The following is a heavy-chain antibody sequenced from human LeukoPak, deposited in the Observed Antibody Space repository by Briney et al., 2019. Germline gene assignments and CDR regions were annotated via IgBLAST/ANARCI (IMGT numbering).Heavy chain of an antibody. CDR3: AKVPRRTWGGDWFAS. Sequence: GSLRLSCAASGFTFSNYAMSWVRQVPGKGLEWVSVISGSGGSTYYGDSVKGRFTISRDNSKDTLYLQMNSLRAEDTAVYYCAKVPRRTWGGDWFASWGQGTLVTVSS. J-gene: IGHJ5*01. V-gene: IGHV3-23*01. CDR2: ISGSGGST. CDR1: GFTFSNYA. D-gene: IGHD3-16*01.